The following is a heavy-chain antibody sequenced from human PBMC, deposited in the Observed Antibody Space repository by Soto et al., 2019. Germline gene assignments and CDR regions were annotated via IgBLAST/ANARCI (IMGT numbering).Heavy chain of an antibody. CDR3: ASATAVAGTLAY. J-gene: IGHJ4*02. D-gene: IGHD6-19*01. CDR1: GYTFTSYY. V-gene: IGHV1-46*03. Sequence: ASVKVSCKASGYTFTSYYMHWVRQAPGRGLEWMGIINPSGGSTSYAQKFQGRVTMTRDTSTSTVYMELSSLRSEDTAVYYCASATAVAGTLAYWGQGTLVTVSS. CDR2: INPSGGST.